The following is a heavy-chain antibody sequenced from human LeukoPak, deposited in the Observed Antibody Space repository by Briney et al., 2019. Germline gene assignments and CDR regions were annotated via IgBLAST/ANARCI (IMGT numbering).Heavy chain of an antibody. D-gene: IGHD6-25*01. J-gene: IGHJ4*02. CDR2: INPNNGGT. CDR3: ARDGGQHLGVLNY. V-gene: IGHV1-2*02. Sequence: GASVKVSCKASGYTFTGYYIHWVRQAPGQGPQWMGWINPNNGGTNYPQIFQGRVTMTTDTSINTAYMELNRLRSDDTAVYYCARDGGQHLGVLNYWGQGTLVTVSS. CDR1: GYTFTGYY.